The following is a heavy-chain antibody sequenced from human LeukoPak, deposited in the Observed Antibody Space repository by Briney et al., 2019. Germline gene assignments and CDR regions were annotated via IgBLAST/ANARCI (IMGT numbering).Heavy chain of an antibody. J-gene: IGHJ6*02. V-gene: IGHV4-59*01. Sequence: SETLSLTCTVSGGSISSYYWSRIRQPPGKGLEWIGYIYYSGSTNYNPSLKSRVTISVDTSKNQFSLKLSSVTAADTAVYYCARDVEGSDVWGQGTTVTVSS. CDR1: GGSISSYY. CDR3: ARDVEGSDV. CDR2: IYYSGST. D-gene: IGHD1-1*01.